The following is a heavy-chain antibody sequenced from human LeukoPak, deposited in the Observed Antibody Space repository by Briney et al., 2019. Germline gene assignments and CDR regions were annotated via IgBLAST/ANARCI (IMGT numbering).Heavy chain of an antibody. CDR3: AKQRSEVPVAASNY. D-gene: IGHD2-2*01. Sequence: GGSLRLSCAASGFTFSTSAMSRVRQAPGKGLEWVSGISGSGDSTYYVDSVKGRFTISRDNSKSTLYLNMNSLRAEDTAIYYCAKQRSEVPVAASNYWGQGTLVTVSS. V-gene: IGHV3-23*01. J-gene: IGHJ4*02. CDR1: GFTFSTSA. CDR2: ISGSGDST.